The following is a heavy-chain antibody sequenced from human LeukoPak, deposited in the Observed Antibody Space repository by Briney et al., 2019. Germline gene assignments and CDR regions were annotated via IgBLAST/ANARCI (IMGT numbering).Heavy chain of an antibody. V-gene: IGHV4-34*01. D-gene: IGHD6-19*01. CDR2: INHSGST. J-gene: IGHJ4*02. CDR1: GGSFSGYY. Sequence: TSETLSLTCAVYGGSFSGYYWSWIRQPPGKGLEWIGEINHSGSTNYNPSLKSRVTISVDTSKNQFSLKLSSVTAADTAVYYCARGGNRWQVFSDYWGQGTLVTVSS. CDR3: ARGGNRWQVFSDY.